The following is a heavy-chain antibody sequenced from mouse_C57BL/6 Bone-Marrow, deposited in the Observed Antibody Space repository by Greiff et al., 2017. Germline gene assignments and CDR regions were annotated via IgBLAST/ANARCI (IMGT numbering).Heavy chain of an antibody. Sequence: VQLQQSVAELVRPGDSVKLSCTASGFNIKNTYMHWVKQRPEQGLEWIGRIDPANGNTKYAPKFQGKATITADTSSNTTYLQISSLTSEDTAISYCSRPYYGSSYGGAMDYWGQGTSVTVSS. V-gene: IGHV14-3*01. CDR1: GFNIKNTY. CDR2: IDPANGNT. CDR3: SRPYYGSSYGGAMDY. D-gene: IGHD1-1*01. J-gene: IGHJ4*01.